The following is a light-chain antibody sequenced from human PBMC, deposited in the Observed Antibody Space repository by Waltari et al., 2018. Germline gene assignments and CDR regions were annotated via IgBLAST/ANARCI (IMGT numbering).Light chain of an antibody. CDR2: KAS. V-gene: IGKV1-NL1*01. J-gene: IGKJ4*01. CDR1: QGISNN. CDR3: QHGYGTPLT. Sequence: DIQMTQSPSSLSASVGDRVTITCQASQGISNNLALYQQKPGKVPKLLIYKASTLQSGVPSRFSGSGSGTDFTLTISSLQPEDFATYYCQHGYGTPLTFGGGTKVEIK.